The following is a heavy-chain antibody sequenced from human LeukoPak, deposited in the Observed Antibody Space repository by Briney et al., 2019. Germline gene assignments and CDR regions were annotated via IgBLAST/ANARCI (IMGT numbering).Heavy chain of an antibody. Sequence: ASVRVSCMASGYTFTGYYMHWVRQAPGQGVEWKGWHYGNSGGTNYAQKFQGRLTMTRDTSISTAYMELSRLTSHDTAVYYCAGGWGITVCDLDYWGQGTLVTVSS. CDR2: HYGNSGGT. J-gene: IGHJ4*02. CDR1: GYTFTGYY. V-gene: IGHV1-2*02. D-gene: IGHD3-16*01. CDR3: AGGWGITVCDLDY.